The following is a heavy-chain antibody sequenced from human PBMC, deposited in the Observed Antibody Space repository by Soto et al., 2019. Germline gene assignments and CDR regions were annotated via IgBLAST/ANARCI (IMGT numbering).Heavy chain of an antibody. D-gene: IGHD3-10*01. V-gene: IGHV1-69*13. CDR3: ASSLAYYYGSVSSCGMDV. Sequence: GASVKVSCKASGGTFSSYAISWVRQAPGQGLEWMGGIIPIFGTANYAQKFQGRVTITADESTSTAYMELSSLRSEDTAVYYCASSLAYYYGSVSSCGMDVWGQGTTVTVSS. CDR2: IIPIFGTA. J-gene: IGHJ6*02. CDR1: GGTFSSYA.